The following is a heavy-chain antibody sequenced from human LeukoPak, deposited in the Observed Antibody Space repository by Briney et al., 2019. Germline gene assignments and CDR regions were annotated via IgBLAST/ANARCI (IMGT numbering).Heavy chain of an antibody. CDR2: IKQDGSEK. D-gene: IGHD3-22*01. CDR3: ARDTYYYDSSGYPY. V-gene: IGHV3-7*01. J-gene: IGHJ4*02. CDR1: GFTFSSYW. Sequence: GGSLRLSCAASGFTFSSYWMSWVRQAPGKGLEWVANIKQDGSEKYYVDSVKGRFTISRDNSKNTLYLQMNSLRAEDTAVYYCARDTYYYDSSGYPYWGQGTLVTVSS.